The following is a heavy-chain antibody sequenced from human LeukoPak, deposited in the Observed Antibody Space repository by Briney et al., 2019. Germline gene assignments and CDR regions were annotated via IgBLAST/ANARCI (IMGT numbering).Heavy chain of an antibody. CDR2: INHNGEAI. CDR3: AKGGWLDN. D-gene: IGHD1-26*01. V-gene: IGHV3-48*02. J-gene: IGHJ4*02. Sequence: GGSLRLSCAASGFPFSSHVLSWVRQAPGKGLEWIAYINHNGEAIYYPDFVKGRFIISRDNAKNSLFLQMNDLRDEDTAVYYCAKGGWLDNWGQGTLVIVSS. CDR1: GFPFSSHV.